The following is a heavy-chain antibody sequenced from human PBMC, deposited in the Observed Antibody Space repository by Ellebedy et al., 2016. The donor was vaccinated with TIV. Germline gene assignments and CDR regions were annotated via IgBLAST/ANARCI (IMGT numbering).Heavy chain of an antibody. V-gene: IGHV3-7*01. J-gene: IGHJ5*02. Sequence: PGGSLRLSCAAWGFSFSNFWMSWVRQAPGKGLEWVAHIKTDGRETYYVDSVKGRFTSSRENAKHALFLQMAGLRVDDSAVYYWVGFGVFNLWGQGAPVTVSS. CDR1: GFSFSNFW. CDR3: VGFGVFNL. CDR2: IKTDGRET. D-gene: IGHD3-3*01.